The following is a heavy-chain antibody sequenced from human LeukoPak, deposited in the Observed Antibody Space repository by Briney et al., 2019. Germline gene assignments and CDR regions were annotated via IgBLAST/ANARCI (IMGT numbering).Heavy chain of an antibody. D-gene: IGHD4-4*01. V-gene: IGHV3-33*01. CDR2: IWYDGSSK. J-gene: IGHJ4*02. CDR1: GFTFSNYG. CDR3: ARDPSLRVTLDY. Sequence: GSLRLSCAASGFTFSNYGMHWVRQAPGKGLEWVAIIWYDGSSKYYADSVKGRFTISRDNSKNTLSLQMNSLRAEDTAVYFCARDPSLRVTLDYWGQGTLVTVSS.